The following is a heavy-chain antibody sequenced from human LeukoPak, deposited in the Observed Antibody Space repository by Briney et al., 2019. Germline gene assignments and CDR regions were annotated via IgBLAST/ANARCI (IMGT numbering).Heavy chain of an antibody. Sequence: SQTLSLTCSVSGGSIYSGGHYWHWIRQRPGKGLEWIGYIYYTGSTFYNPSLKRRVTMSVDKSKNQFSLKLSSVTAADTAVYYCVRNIGGQRIRFDPWGPGALVTVSS. CDR1: GGSIYSGGHY. J-gene: IGHJ5*02. V-gene: IGHV4-31*03. CDR2: IYYTGST. D-gene: IGHD3-16*01. CDR3: VRNIGGQRIRFDP.